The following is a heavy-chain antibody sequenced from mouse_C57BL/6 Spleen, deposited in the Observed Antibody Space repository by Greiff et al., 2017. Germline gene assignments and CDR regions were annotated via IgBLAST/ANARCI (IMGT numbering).Heavy chain of an antibody. CDR1: GYTFTDHT. Sequence: VQLQQSDAELVKPGASVKISCKVSGYTFTDHTIHWMKQRPEQGLEWIGYIYPRDGSTKYNEKFKGKATLTADKSSSTAYMQLNSLTSEDSAVYFCARKARYGSSPWYFDVWGTGTTVTVSS. J-gene: IGHJ1*03. CDR3: ARKARYGSSPWYFDV. CDR2: IYPRDGST. D-gene: IGHD1-1*01. V-gene: IGHV1-78*01.